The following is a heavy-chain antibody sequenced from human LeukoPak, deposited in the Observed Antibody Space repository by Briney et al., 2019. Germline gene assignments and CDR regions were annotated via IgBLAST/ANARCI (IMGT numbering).Heavy chain of an antibody. V-gene: IGHV4-38-2*01. D-gene: IGHD6-6*01. CDR1: GYSISSGYY. CDR3: ARRRSSSSRTNYYFDY. CDR2: IYHSGST. Sequence: SETLSLTCAVSGYSISSGYYWGWIRQPPGKGLEWIGSIYHSGSTYYNPSLKSRVTISVDTSKNQFSLKLGSVTAADTAVYYCARRRSSSSRTNYYFDYWGQGTLVTVSS. J-gene: IGHJ4*02.